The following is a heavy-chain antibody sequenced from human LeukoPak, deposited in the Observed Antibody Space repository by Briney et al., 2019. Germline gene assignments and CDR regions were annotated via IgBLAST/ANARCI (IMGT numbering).Heavy chain of an antibody. V-gene: IGHV3-66*02. CDR3: ARDGGLMGVNYFDY. D-gene: IGHD2-8*01. Sequence: PGGSVRLSCAASGFSITANYLSWVRQAPGKGLEWVAVIYTGGSTYFADSVTGRFSMSRDISTNTVYLQMNSLTLADTAVCYCARDGGLMGVNYFDYWGQGALVTVSS. CDR1: GFSITANY. J-gene: IGHJ4*02. CDR2: IYTGGST.